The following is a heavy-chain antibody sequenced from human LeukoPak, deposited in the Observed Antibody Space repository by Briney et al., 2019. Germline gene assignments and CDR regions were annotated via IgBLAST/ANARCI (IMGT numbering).Heavy chain of an antibody. CDR3: ARVGQYYDFWSGFDF. Sequence: GGSLRLSCAAPGFTFSAYAMTWVRQAPGKGLERVSIIRGNGGGTYYADSVKGRFNIFRDNSENTLYLQMNSLRVDDTAVYYCARVGQYYDFWSGFDFWGQGALVIVSS. D-gene: IGHD3-3*01. V-gene: IGHV3-23*01. CDR1: GFTFSAYA. CDR2: IRGNGGGT. J-gene: IGHJ4*02.